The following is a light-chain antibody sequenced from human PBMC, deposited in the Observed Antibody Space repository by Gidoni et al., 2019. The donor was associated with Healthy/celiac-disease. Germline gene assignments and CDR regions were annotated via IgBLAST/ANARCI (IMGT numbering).Light chain of an antibody. CDR1: QSVSSSY. J-gene: IGKJ1*01. CDR3: QQYGSSPWT. Sequence: EIVLTQPPGTLSLSPGERATLSCRASQSVSSSYLDWYQQKPGQAPRLLIYGASSRDTGIPDRFSGSGSGTDFTLTISRLEPEDFAVYYCQQYGSSPWTFGQGTKVEIK. V-gene: IGKV3-20*01. CDR2: GAS.